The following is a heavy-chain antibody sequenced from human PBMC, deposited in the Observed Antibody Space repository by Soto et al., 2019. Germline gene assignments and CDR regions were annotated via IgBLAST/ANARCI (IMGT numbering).Heavy chain of an antibody. CDR3: ARGEGRGHFQH. CDR2: INHSGST. V-gene: IGHV4-34*01. J-gene: IGHJ1*01. Sequence: SETLSLTCAVYGGSFSGYYWSWIRQPPGKGLEWIGEINHSGSTNYNPSLKSRVTISVDTSKNQFSLKLSSVTAADTAVYYCARGEGRGHFQHWGQGTLVTVSS. D-gene: IGHD3-10*01. CDR1: GGSFSGYY.